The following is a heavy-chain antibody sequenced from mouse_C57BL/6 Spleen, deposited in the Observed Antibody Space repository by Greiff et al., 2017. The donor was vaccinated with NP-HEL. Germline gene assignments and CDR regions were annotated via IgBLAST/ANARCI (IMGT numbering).Heavy chain of an antibody. Sequence: QVQLQQSGAELVMPGASVKLSCKASGYTFTSYWMHWVKQRPGQGLEWIGEIDPSDSYTNYNQKFKGKSTLTVDKSSSTAYMQLSSLTSEDSAVYYCARVGNYYGSSYWYFDVWGTGTTVTVSS. CDR2: IDPSDSYT. V-gene: IGHV1-69*01. CDR1: GYTFTSYW. J-gene: IGHJ1*03. D-gene: IGHD1-1*01. CDR3: ARVGNYYGSSYWYFDV.